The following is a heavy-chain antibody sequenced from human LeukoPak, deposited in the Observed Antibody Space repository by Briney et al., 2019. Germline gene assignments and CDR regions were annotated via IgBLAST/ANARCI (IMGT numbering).Heavy chain of an antibody. D-gene: IGHD4-23*01. CDR1: GFTFSSYE. CDR2: ISSSGSTI. Sequence: GGSLRLSSAASGFTFSSYEMNWVRQAPGKGLEWVSYISSSGSTIYYADSVKGRFTISRDNAKNSMYLQMNSLRAEDTAVYYCARQIRLYTAFDIWGQGTMVTVSS. J-gene: IGHJ3*02. V-gene: IGHV3-48*03. CDR3: ARQIRLYTAFDI.